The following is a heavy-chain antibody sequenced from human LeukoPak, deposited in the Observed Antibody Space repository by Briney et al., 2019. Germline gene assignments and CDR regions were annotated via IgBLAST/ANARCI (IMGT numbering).Heavy chain of an antibody. D-gene: IGHD6-19*01. CDR1: GFTFSNYA. CDR2: ICWSSLTT. J-gene: IGHJ4*02. Sequence: GGSLRLSCAASGFTFSNYALSWVRQAPGRGLGWVSLICWSSLTTEYADSVKGRFTVSRDNSKNTLSLQMNSLNADDTAVYYCAKHVRTSVWFFDSWGQGTLVTVSS. CDR3: AKHVRTSVWFFDS. V-gene: IGHV3-23*01.